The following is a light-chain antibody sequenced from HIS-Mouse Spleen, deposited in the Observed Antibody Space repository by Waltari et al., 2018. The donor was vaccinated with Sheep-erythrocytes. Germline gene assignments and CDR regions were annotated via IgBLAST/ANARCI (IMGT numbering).Light chain of an antibody. J-gene: IGKJ4*01. CDR1: QSISSW. CDR3: QQYNSYPLT. V-gene: IGKV1-5*03. CDR2: KAS. Sequence: DIQMTQSPSTLSASVGDRVTITCRASQSISSWLAWYQQKPGKAPKLLIYKASSLESGFPSRFSGSVSGTEFTLTISSLQPDDFATYYCQQYNSYPLTFGGGTKVEIK.